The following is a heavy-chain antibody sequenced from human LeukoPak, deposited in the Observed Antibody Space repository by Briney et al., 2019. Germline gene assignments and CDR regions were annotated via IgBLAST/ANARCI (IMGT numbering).Heavy chain of an antibody. CDR1: GGSFSGYY. Sequence: PSETLSLTCAVYGGSFSGYYWSWIRQPPGKGLEWIGEINHSGSTNYNPSLKSRVTISVDTSKNQFSLKLSSVTAADTAVYYCATSDSYYYYYMDVWGKGTTVTVSS. J-gene: IGHJ6*03. V-gene: IGHV4-34*01. CDR3: ATSDSYYYYYMDV. CDR2: INHSGST.